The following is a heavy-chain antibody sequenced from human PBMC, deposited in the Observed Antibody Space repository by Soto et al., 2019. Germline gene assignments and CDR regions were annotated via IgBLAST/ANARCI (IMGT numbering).Heavy chain of an antibody. Sequence: PSETLSLTCAVYGGSFSGYYWSWIRQPPGKGLEWIGEINHSGSTNYSPSLKSRVTISVDTSKNQFSLKLGSVTAADTAVYYCARTGYSSGWYKAAFDIWGQGTMVTVSS. V-gene: IGHV4-34*01. J-gene: IGHJ3*02. CDR3: ARTGYSSGWYKAAFDI. D-gene: IGHD6-19*01. CDR1: GGSFSGYY. CDR2: INHSGST.